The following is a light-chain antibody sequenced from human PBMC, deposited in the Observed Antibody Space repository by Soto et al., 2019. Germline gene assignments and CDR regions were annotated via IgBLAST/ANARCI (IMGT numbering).Light chain of an antibody. CDR3: SSYTSSSTLYV. J-gene: IGLJ1*01. CDR2: DVS. Sequence: QSALTQPASVSGSPRQSITISCIGTSSDVGGYNYVSWYQQHPGKAPKLMIYDVSNRPSGVSNRFSGSKSGNTASLTISGLRAEDEADYYCSSYTSSSTLYVFGTGTKLTVL. CDR1: SSDVGGYNY. V-gene: IGLV2-14*01.